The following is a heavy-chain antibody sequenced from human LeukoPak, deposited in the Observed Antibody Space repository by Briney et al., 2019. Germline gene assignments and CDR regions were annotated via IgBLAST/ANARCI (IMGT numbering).Heavy chain of an antibody. CDR2: IIPIFGTA. CDR1: GGAFSSYA. V-gene: IGHV1-69*13. D-gene: IGHD1-26*01. J-gene: IGHJ6*02. CDR3: ATVGATLYYYYGMDV. Sequence: SVKVSCKASGGAFSSYAISWVRQAPGQGLEWMGGIIPIFGTANYAQKFQGRVTITADESTSTAYMELSSLRSEDTAVYYCATVGATLYYYYGMDVWGQGTAVTVSS.